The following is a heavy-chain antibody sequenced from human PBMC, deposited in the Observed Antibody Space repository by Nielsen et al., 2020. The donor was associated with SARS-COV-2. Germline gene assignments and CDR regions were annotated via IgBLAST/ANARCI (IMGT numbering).Heavy chain of an antibody. CDR1: GYTFTSYD. CDR3: ARVSRFLEGAVWMDV. Sequence: ASVKVSCKASGYTFTSYDINWVRQATGQGLEWMGWMNPNSGNTGYAQKFQGRVTMTRNTSISTAYMELSSLRSEDTAVYYCARVSRFLEGAVWMDVWGQGTTVTVSS. J-gene: IGHJ6*02. V-gene: IGHV1-8*01. D-gene: IGHD3-3*01. CDR2: MNPNSGNT.